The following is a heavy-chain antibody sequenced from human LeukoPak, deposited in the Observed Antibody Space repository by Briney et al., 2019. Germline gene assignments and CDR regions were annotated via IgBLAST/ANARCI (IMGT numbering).Heavy chain of an antibody. Sequence: ASVKASCKASGYTFTSYDINWVRQATGQGLEWMGWMNPNSGNTGSEQKFQGRVTMTRNTSISTAYMELSSLRSEDTAIYYCARGGSGSSWYDYWGQGTLVTVSS. J-gene: IGHJ4*02. CDR1: GYTFTSYD. CDR2: MNPNSGNT. D-gene: IGHD6-13*01. V-gene: IGHV1-8*01. CDR3: ARGGSGSSWYDY.